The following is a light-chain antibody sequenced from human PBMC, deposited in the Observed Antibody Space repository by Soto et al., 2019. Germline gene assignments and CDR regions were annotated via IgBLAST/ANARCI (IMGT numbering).Light chain of an antibody. V-gene: IGKV3-15*01. CDR3: QHFNNWRPKYT. CDR1: QSVGSD. CDR2: GAS. Sequence: EIVLTQSPATLSVSPGERATLSCRASQSVGSDLAWYQQKPGQAPRLLIYGASTRATGIPARFSGSASGTDFTLIISSLQSEDFAVYYCQHFNNWRPKYTFGQGTMLEIK. J-gene: IGKJ2*01.